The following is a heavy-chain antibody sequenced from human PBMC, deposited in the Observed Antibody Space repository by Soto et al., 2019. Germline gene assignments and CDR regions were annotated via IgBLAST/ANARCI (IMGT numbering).Heavy chain of an antibody. CDR1: GDSITTNGYY. CDR2: VYWTGST. V-gene: IGHV4-39*01. Sequence: PSETLSLTSCVSGDSITTNGYYWGWIRQPPGKGLQWIGNVYWTGSTFSHPSLTSRVFISVDTSKNEFSLRLTSVTAADTAVYYCARSNYTYGLLLDYCGQGTLLTVSS. D-gene: IGHD2-8*01. J-gene: IGHJ4*02. CDR3: ARSNYTYGLLLDY.